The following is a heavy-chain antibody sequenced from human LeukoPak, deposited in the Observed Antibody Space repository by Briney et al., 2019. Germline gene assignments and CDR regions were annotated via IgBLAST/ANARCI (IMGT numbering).Heavy chain of an antibody. CDR3: ASASVPQEYYYYYMDV. J-gene: IGHJ6*03. Sequence: ASVKVSCKASGYTFTVYYMNWVRQAPGQGLEWMGWINPNSGGTNNAQKFQGRVTMTRDTSISTAYMELSRLRSDDTAVYYCASASVPQEYYYYYMDVWGKGTTVTVSS. CDR1: GYTFTVYY. V-gene: IGHV1-2*02. CDR2: INPNSGGT.